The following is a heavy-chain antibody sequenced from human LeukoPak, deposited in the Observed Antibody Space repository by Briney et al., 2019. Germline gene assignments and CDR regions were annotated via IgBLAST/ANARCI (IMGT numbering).Heavy chain of an antibody. CDR1: GFTFSNYA. V-gene: IGHV3-23*01. J-gene: IGHJ4*02. CDR3: AKDRIPVAGRQDIWDY. D-gene: IGHD6-19*01. CDR2: ISGSGDRT. Sequence: GGSLRLSCVGAGFTFSNYAMTWVRQAPGKELGWVSGISGSGDRTYYADSVKGRFTISRDNSKNTLYLQMNSLTDDDSAVYYCAKDRIPVAGRQDIWDYWGQGTLVTVPS.